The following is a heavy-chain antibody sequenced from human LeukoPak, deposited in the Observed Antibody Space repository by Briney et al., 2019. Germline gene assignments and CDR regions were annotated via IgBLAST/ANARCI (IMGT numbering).Heavy chain of an antibody. V-gene: IGHV3-7*01. CDR3: ARTREQWQVLDY. CDR2: IRQDGSEK. D-gene: IGHD6-19*01. Sequence: PVGSLRLSCAASGFTFSSYWMSWVHQAPGKGLEWVANIRQDGSEKYYVDSVKGRFTISRHNAKNSLYLQINSLRAEDTAVYYCARTREQWQVLDYWGQGTLVTVSS. J-gene: IGHJ4*02. CDR1: GFTFSSYW.